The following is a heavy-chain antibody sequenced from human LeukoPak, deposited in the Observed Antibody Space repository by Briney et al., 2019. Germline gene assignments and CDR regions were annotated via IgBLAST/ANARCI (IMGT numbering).Heavy chain of an antibody. CDR1: GFTFSSYA. V-gene: IGHV3-23*01. D-gene: IGHD2-15*01. Sequence: GGSLRLSCAASGFTFSSYAMSWVRQAPGKGLEWVSAISGSGGSTYYADAVKGRFTISRDNSKNTLYLQMNSLRAEDTAVYYCASTALASWHLDYWGQGTLVTVSS. CDR2: ISGSGGST. J-gene: IGHJ4*02. CDR3: ASTALASWHLDY.